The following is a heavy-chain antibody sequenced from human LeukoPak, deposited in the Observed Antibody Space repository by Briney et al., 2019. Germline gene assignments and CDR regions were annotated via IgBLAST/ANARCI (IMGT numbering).Heavy chain of an antibody. CDR2: IYPGDSDT. CDR3: ARRRSYTSSLIDY. D-gene: IGHD6-13*01. V-gene: IGHV5-51*01. J-gene: IGHJ4*02. CDR1: GYIFSDFW. Sequence: GESLKISCKGPGYIFSDFWIVWVRQMPGQGLEWMGIIYPGDSDTRYSPSFQGQVTISADKSISTAYLQWSSLKASDTAMYYCARRRSYTSSLIDYWGQGTLVTVSS.